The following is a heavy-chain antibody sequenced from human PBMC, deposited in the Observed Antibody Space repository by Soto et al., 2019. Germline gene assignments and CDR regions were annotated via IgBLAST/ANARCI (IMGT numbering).Heavy chain of an antibody. CDR1: GFSLSTGGVG. J-gene: IGHJ4*02. V-gene: IGHV2-5*01. CDR3: AHSWENILTGYSNPLAY. D-gene: IGHD3-9*01. Sequence: QITLKESGPTLVKHTQTLTLTCSFSGFSLSTGGVGVGWIRQPPGKALEWLALIYSNDDKRYSPSLKSRLTIIKETSKNQVVLTMTNMDPVDTATYYCAHSWENILTGYSNPLAYWGQGTLVTVSS. CDR2: IYSNDDK.